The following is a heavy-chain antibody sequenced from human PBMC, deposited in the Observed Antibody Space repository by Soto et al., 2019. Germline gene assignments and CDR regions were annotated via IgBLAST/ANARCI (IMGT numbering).Heavy chain of an antibody. D-gene: IGHD2-15*01. Sequence: GASVKVSCKASGYTFTSYAMHWVRQAPGQRLEWMGWINAGNGNTKYSQKFQGRVTITRDTSASTAYMELSSLRSEDTAVYYCARLVWGCSGGSCETPFDYWGQGTLVTVSS. CDR3: ARLVWGCSGGSCETPFDY. V-gene: IGHV1-3*01. J-gene: IGHJ4*02. CDR2: INAGNGNT. CDR1: GYTFTSYA.